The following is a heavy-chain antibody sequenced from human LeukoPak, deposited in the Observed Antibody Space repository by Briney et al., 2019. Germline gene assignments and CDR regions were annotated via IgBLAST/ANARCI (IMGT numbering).Heavy chain of an antibody. Sequence: GGSLRLSCAASGFTFSSYWMSWVRQAPGKGLEWVANIKQDGSEKYYVDSVKGRFTISRDNSKNTLYLQMNSLRAEDTAVYYCARGRTSYRYYFDYWGQGTLVTVSS. CDR1: GFTFSSYW. V-gene: IGHV3-7*01. J-gene: IGHJ4*02. CDR3: ARGRTSYRYYFDY. CDR2: IKQDGSEK. D-gene: IGHD3-16*02.